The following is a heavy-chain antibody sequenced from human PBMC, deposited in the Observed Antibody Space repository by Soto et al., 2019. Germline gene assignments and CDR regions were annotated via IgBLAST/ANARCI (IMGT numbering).Heavy chain of an antibody. CDR3: VRGRSYSVYDI. V-gene: IGHV4-4*07. Sequence: PSETLSLTCTVSGGSISGHSWIWIRQPAGRGLEWIGHIYPSGSTSYNPSLRSRVTMSLDTSNNPIFLNLTSVTAADTAVFYCVRGRSYSVYDIWGPGTLVTVSS. CDR1: GGSISGHS. CDR2: IYPSGST. J-gene: IGHJ4*02. D-gene: IGHD5-12*01.